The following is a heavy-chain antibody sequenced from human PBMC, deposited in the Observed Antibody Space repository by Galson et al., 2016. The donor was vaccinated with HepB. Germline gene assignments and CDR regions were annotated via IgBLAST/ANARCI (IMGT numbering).Heavy chain of an antibody. CDR1: GFTFSTNW. D-gene: IGHD6-6*01. J-gene: IGHJ4*02. CDR2: INGDGTIT. V-gene: IGHV3-74*01. CDR3: ARDLGGSSCLDY. Sequence: SLRLSCAASGFTFSTNWMHWVRQAPGKGLVWVSRINGDGTITDYADSVKGRFTISRDNAENTLYLQMNSLRVEDTAVYYCARDLGGSSCLDYWGQGTLVTVSS.